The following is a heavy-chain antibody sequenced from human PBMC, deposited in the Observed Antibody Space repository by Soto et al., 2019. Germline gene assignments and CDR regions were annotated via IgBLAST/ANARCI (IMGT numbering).Heavy chain of an antibody. V-gene: IGHV3-53*01. CDR1: CFTVSSNY. Sequence: AGGSLRRSCAASCFTVSSNYMSCVRQAPKKGLEWFSVIYSGGSTYYADSVKGRFTISRDNSKNTLYLQMNNLRAEDTAVYYCEKGVKFYYDSAEGWFDPWGKGTMVTVSS. J-gene: IGHJ5*02. CDR2: IYSGGST. D-gene: IGHD3-22*01. CDR3: EKGVKFYYDSAEGWFDP.